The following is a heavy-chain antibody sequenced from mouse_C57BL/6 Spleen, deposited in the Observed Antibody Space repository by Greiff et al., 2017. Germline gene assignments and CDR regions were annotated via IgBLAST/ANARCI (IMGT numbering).Heavy chain of an antibody. D-gene: IGHD3-2*02. J-gene: IGHJ2*01. CDR3: ARKILSGPDY. CDR1: GYTFTSYW. CDR2: IDPSDSYT. Sequence: VQLQQPGAELVKPGASVKLSCKASGYTFTSYWMQWVKQRPGQGLEWIGEIDPSDSYTNYNQKFKGKATLTVDTSSSTAYMQLSSLTSEDSAVYYCARKILSGPDYWGQGTTLTVSS. V-gene: IGHV1-50*01.